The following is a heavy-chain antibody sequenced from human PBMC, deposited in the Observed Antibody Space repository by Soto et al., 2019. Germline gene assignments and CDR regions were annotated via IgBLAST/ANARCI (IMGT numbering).Heavy chain of an antibody. V-gene: IGHV1-3*01. CDR1: GYTFTSYA. J-gene: IGHJ4*02. CDR3: ARDLQDQSGSYFDY. CDR2: INAGNGNT. Sequence: ASEKVSCKASGYTFTSYAMHWVRQAPGQRLEWMGWINAGNGNTKYSQKFQGRVTITRDTSASTAYMELSSLRSEDTAVYYCARDLQDQSGSYFDYWGQGTLVTVSS. D-gene: IGHD1-26*01.